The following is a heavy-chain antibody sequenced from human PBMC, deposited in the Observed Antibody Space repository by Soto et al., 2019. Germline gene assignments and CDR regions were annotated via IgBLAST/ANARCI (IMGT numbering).Heavy chain of an antibody. V-gene: IGHV1-3*01. CDR2: ISGDGDT. J-gene: IGHJ6*02. CDR1: GYIFTSYT. CDR3: ARENQPRGLYLHYNGVDV. Sequence: ASVKVSCKTSGYIFTSYTMHWVRQAPGQRLEWMGWISGDGDTEYSQNFQGRVTITRDTSASTGYMELSRLRSEDTTVYYCARENQPRGLYLHYNGVDVWGQGTTVTVSS. D-gene: IGHD2-2*01.